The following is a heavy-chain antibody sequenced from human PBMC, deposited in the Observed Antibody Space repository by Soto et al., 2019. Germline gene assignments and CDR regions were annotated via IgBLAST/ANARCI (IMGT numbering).Heavy chain of an antibody. V-gene: IGHV4-31*03. CDR1: GGSISSGGYY. D-gene: IGHD3-22*01. Sequence: TLSLTCTVSGGSISSGGYYWSWIRQHPGKGLEWIGYIYYSGSTYYNPSLKSRVTISVDTSKNQFSLKLSSVTAADTAVYYCARDATMGYYYDSSGYDYWGQGTLVTVSS. CDR3: ARDATMGYYYDSSGYDY. CDR2: IYYSGST. J-gene: IGHJ4*02.